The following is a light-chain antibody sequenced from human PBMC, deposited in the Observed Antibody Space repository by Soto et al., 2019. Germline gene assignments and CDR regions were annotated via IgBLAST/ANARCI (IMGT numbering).Light chain of an antibody. V-gene: IGKV4-1*01. CDR2: WAS. CDR3: QQYYSTPLT. Sequence: DIVMTQSPDSLAVSLGERATINCKSSQSVLYSSSNKNYLAWYQQKPGQPPKLLIYWASTRESGVPDRFSGSGSGTDFTLTIVSLQAEDVAVYYCQQYYSTPLTFGGGTKVEI. J-gene: IGKJ4*01. CDR1: QSVLYSSSNKNY.